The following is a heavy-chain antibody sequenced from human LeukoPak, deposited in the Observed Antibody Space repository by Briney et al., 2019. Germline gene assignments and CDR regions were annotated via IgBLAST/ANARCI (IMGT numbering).Heavy chain of an antibody. D-gene: IGHD1-1*01. CDR3: ARGGPNLEFDP. CDR2: IYYSGST. J-gene: IGHJ5*02. CDR1: GGSISSYY. Sequence: SETLSLTCTVSGGSISSYYWSWIRQPPGKGLEWIGYIYYSGSTNYNPSLKSRVTISVDTSKNQFSLRLSSVTAADTAVYYCARGGPNLEFDPWGQGTLVTVSS. V-gene: IGHV4-59*01.